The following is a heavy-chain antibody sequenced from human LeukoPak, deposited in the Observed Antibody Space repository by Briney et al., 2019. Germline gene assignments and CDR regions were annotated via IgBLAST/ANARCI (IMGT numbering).Heavy chain of an antibody. V-gene: IGHV3-74*01. Sequence: GGSLRLSCAASGFTFSSYWMHWVRQAPGKGLVWVSRINSDGSSTSYADSVKGRFTISRDNAKNSLYLQMNSLRAEDTAVYYCAREGIAARPPYYYGMGVWGQGTTVTVSS. CDR2: INSDGSST. J-gene: IGHJ6*02. D-gene: IGHD6-6*01. CDR1: GFTFSSYW. CDR3: AREGIAARPPYYYGMGV.